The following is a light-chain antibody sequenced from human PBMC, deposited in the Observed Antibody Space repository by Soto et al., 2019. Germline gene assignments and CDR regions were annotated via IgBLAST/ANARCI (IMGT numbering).Light chain of an antibody. CDR3: QQYTPDSPWA. V-gene: IGKV1-5*01. CDR2: DVS. J-gene: IGKJ1*01. Sequence: DIQMTQSPSTLSASVGDKVTITCRASQSLGNWLAWYQQEPGKAPSLLIYDVSTLQSGVSSRFSGSGSGTEFTLTITDLQPADFATYFCQQYTPDSPWAFGQGTKVEFK. CDR1: QSLGNW.